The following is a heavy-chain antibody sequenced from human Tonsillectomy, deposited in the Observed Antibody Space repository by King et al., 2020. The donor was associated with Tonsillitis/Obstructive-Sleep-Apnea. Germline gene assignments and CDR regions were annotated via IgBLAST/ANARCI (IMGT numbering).Heavy chain of an antibody. D-gene: IGHD2-15*01. CDR1: GGSISSSSYY. Sequence: LQLQESGPGLVKPSETLSLTCTVSGGSISSSSYYWGWIRQPPGKGLEWIGRINYSGSTQYNPSLKSRVTISVDTSKNQFSLKLSSVTAADTAVYYFAKCRGFFYMDVWGKGTTVTVSS. J-gene: IGHJ6*03. CDR3: AKCRGFFYMDV. V-gene: IGHV4-39*01. CDR2: INYSGST.